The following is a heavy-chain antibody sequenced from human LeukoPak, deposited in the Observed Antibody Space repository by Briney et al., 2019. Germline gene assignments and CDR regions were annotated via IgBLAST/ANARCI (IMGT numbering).Heavy chain of an antibody. CDR3: ARVRYSSSWQDFSDAFDI. Sequence: GGSLRLSCAASGFTFDDYAMHWVRQAPGKGLEWVSGINWNGGSTGYADSVKGRFTISRDNAKNSLYLQMNSLRAEDTALYYCARVRYSSSWQDFSDAFDIWGQGTMVSVSS. D-gene: IGHD6-13*01. V-gene: IGHV3-20*04. CDR1: GFTFDDYA. J-gene: IGHJ3*02. CDR2: INWNGGST.